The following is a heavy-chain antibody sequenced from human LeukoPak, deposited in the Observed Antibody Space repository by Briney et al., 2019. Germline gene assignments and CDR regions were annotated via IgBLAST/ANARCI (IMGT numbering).Heavy chain of an antibody. Sequence: ASVKVSCKASGYTFTSYAMHWVRQAPGQRLERMGWINAGNGNTKYSQKFQGRVTITRDTSASTAYMELSSLRSEDTAVYYCARRGSGSYLLDDYWGQGTLVTVSS. J-gene: IGHJ4*02. D-gene: IGHD3-10*01. CDR3: ARRGSGSYLLDDY. V-gene: IGHV1-3*01. CDR2: INAGNGNT. CDR1: GYTFTSYA.